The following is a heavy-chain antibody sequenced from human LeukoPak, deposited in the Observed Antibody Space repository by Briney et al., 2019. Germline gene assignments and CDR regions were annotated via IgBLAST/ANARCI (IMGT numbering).Heavy chain of an antibody. CDR1: GFIFDDYA. CDR2: ISGDSGSI. Sequence: GRSLRLSCAASGFIFDDYAMHWVRQAPGKGLEWVSGISGDSGSIGYADSVRVRFTISRDNAKKSLYLQMNSLRAEDTALYYCAKGAGDMDVWGKGTTVTVSS. V-gene: IGHV3-9*01. J-gene: IGHJ6*03. D-gene: IGHD3-10*01. CDR3: AKGAGDMDV.